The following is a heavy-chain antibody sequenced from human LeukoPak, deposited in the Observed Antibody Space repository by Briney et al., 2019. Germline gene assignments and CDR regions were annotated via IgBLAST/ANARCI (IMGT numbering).Heavy chain of an antibody. J-gene: IGHJ5*02. CDR2: ITHSGST. Sequence: SETLSLTCAVYGGSFSGYYWSWIRQPPGKGLEWIGEITHSGSTNYNPSLKSRVTISVDTSKNQFSLKLSSVTAADTAVYYRARGITMVRGVTRGNWFDPWGQGTLVTVSS. CDR1: GGSFSGYY. CDR3: ARGITMVRGVTRGNWFDP. D-gene: IGHD3-10*01. V-gene: IGHV4-34*01.